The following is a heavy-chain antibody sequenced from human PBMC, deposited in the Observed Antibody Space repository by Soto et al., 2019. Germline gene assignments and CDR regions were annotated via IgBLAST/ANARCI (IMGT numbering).Heavy chain of an antibody. V-gene: IGHV3-9*01. J-gene: IGHJ4*02. D-gene: IGHD7-27*01. CDR3: TKETQANLGTGSFDY. CDR1: GFTFDEYA. CDR2: INWNSVNV. Sequence: PGGSLRLSCAASGFTFDEYAMHWVRQAPGKGLEWVSGINWNSVNVDYADSVKGRFTISRDNAKNSLYLQLNSLRPEDTALYYCTKETQANLGTGSFDYWGQGALVTVSS.